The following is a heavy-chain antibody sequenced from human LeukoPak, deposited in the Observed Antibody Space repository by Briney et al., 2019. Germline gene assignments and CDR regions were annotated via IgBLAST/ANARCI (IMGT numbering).Heavy chain of an antibody. CDR2: MSESGSST. CDR3: AKSSAWYPYFDY. Sequence: GGSLRLSCAASGFTFSNYAMSWVRQAPGKGLEWVAAMSESGSSTWYADSVKGRLTISRDNSKNTLFLQMNSLRAEDTAVYYCAKSSAWYPYFDYWGQGTLVTVSS. J-gene: IGHJ4*02. D-gene: IGHD6-19*01. CDR1: GFTFSNYA. V-gene: IGHV3-23*01.